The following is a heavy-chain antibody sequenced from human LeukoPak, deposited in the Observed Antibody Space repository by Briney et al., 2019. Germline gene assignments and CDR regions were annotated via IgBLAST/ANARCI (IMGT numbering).Heavy chain of an antibody. CDR1: GYSFTSYW. Sequence: GESLKISCRGSGYSFTSYWIAWVRQMPGKGLEWMGIIYPGDSDTRYSPSFQGQVTMSADKSISTAYLQWSSLKASDTAMYYCARQSVSTKYYYGIDVWGQGTTVTVSS. V-gene: IGHV5-51*01. D-gene: IGHD2-2*01. J-gene: IGHJ6*02. CDR2: IYPGDSDT. CDR3: ARQSVSTKYYYGIDV.